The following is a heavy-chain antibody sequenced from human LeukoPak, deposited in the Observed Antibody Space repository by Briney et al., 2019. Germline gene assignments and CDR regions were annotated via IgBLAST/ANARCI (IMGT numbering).Heavy chain of an antibody. J-gene: IGHJ4*02. D-gene: IGHD1-26*01. CDR3: ARDLSGSPRHFDY. V-gene: IGHV3-21*01. Sequence: GGSLRLSRAASGFTFSSYSMKWVRQAPGKGLEWVSSISSSSSYIYYADSVKGRFTISRDNAKNSLYLQMNSLRAEDTAVYYCARDLSGSPRHFDYWGQGTLVTVSS. CDR2: ISSSSSYI. CDR1: GFTFSSYS.